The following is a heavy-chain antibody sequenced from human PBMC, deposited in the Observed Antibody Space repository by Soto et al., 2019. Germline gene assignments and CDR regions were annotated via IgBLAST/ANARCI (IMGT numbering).Heavy chain of an antibody. J-gene: IGHJ6*03. Sequence: QVQLQPWGAGLLKPSETLSLTCDVSGGSFSGYHWNWIRQSPGKGLEWIGDINHRGSTNYNPSLRWLVYISVGTSKGQVSRRLNSVTASDTAVYYCARAAGSPYYMDVWGKGTTFTFS. V-gene: IGHV4-34*01. CDR1: GGSFSGYH. CDR2: INHRGST. CDR3: ARAAGSPYYMDV.